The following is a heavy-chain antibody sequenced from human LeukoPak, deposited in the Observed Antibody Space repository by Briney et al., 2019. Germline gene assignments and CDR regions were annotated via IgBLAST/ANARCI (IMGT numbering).Heavy chain of an antibody. CDR3: AKDIYYDSSILGY. CDR2: ISGDGGST. J-gene: IGHJ4*02. V-gene: IGHV3-43*02. CDR1: GFTFDDYA. D-gene: IGHD3-22*01. Sequence: HAGGSLRLSCAASGFTFDDYAMYWVRQTPGKGLEWVSLISGDGGSTYYADSVKGRFTISRDNSKNSLYLQMNSLRTEDTALYYCAKDIYYDSSILGYWGQGTLVTVSS.